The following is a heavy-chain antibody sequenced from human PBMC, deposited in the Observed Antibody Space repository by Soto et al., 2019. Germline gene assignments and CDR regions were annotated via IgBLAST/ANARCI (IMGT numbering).Heavy chain of an antibody. D-gene: IGHD6-19*01. CDR1: GFLFDDYA. J-gene: IGHJ4*02. V-gene: IGHV3-23*01. CDR2: TSGSGGTT. CDR3: ARVHTSGWFADS. Sequence: EVQLLESGGGLVQPGGSLRLSCGAPGFLFDDYAMMWVRQTPGKGLEWVSATSGSGGTTYYADSVKGRFTISRDNSKNTLYLQMNSLSADDTALYYCARVHTSGWFADSWGQGTRVTVSS.